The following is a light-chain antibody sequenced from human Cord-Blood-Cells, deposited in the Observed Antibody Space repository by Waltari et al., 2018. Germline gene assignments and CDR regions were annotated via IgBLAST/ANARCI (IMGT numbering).Light chain of an antibody. CDR3: QQSYSTPLT. V-gene: IGKV1-39*01. J-gene: IGKJ4*01. Sequence: DIQMTQSPSSLSASVGDRVTITCRASQSISSYLNWDQQKPGKAPKLLIYAASSLQSGVPSRFSGSGSGTDFTLTISSLQPEDFAACYCQQSYSTPLTFGGGTKVEIK. CDR1: QSISSY. CDR2: AAS.